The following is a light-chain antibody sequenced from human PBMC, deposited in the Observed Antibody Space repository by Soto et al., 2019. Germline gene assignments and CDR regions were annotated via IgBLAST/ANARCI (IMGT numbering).Light chain of an antibody. V-gene: IGKV1-5*03. CDR2: KAS. Sequence: IQMTQSPSTLSASVGDRVTITCRASQSISSWLAWYQQKPGKAPKLLIYKASSLESGVPSRFSSSGSGTEFTLTISSLQPDDFATYYCQQYNSLWTFGQGTKV. CDR1: QSISSW. J-gene: IGKJ1*01. CDR3: QQYNSLWT.